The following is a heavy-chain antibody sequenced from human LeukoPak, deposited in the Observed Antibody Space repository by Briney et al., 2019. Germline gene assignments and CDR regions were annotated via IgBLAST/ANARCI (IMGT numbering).Heavy chain of an antibody. V-gene: IGHV4-59*01. D-gene: IGHD3-22*01. J-gene: IGHJ4*02. CDR3: ASRDYYDSNGFDY. CDR2: IYYSGST. CDR1: GGSISSYY. Sequence: SETLSLTCTVSGGSISSYYWSWIRQPPGKGLEWIGYIYYSGSTNYNPSLKSRVTISVDTSKNQFSLKLSSVTAADTAVYYCASRDYYDSNGFDYWGQGTLVTVSS.